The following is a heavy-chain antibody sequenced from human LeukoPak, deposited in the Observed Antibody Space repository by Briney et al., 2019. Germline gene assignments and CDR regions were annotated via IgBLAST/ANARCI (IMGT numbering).Heavy chain of an antibody. D-gene: IGHD2-2*01. CDR1: GGSISSGSYY. Sequence: SSQTLSLTCTVSGGSISSGSYYWSWIRQPAGKGLEWIGRIYTSGSTNYNPSLKSRVTISVDTSKNQFSLKLSSVTAADTAVYYCARAKGENPKLVVPAAMGAFDIWGQGTMVTVSS. CDR2: IYTSGST. J-gene: IGHJ3*02. CDR3: ARAKGENPKLVVPAAMGAFDI. V-gene: IGHV4-61*02.